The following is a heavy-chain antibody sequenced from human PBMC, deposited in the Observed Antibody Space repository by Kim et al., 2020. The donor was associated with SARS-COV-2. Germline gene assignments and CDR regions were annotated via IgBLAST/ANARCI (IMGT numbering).Heavy chain of an antibody. V-gene: IGHV4-59*13. CDR1: GGSISSYY. CDR2: IYYSGST. D-gene: IGHD2-8*01. Sequence: SETLSLTCTVSGGSISSYYWSWIRQPPGKGLEWIGYIYYSGSTNYNPSLKSRVTISVDTSKNQFSLKLSSVTAADTAVYYCARASIVLMVYEHYYGMDVWGQGTTVTVSS. CDR3: ARASIVLMVYEHYYGMDV. J-gene: IGHJ6*02.